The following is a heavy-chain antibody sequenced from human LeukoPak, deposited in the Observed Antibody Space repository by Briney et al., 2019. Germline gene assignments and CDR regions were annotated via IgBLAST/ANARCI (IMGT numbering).Heavy chain of an antibody. D-gene: IGHD6-25*01. V-gene: IGHV4-39*01. CDR1: GDSVSSSRYS. CDR3: ARTASGLQTEWFDP. J-gene: IGHJ5*02. CDR2: IYYSGSP. Sequence: SETLSLTCTVSGDSVSSSRYSWGWIRQPPGKGLEWIGNIYYSGSPYYNPSLKSRLTISLDTSKNQFSLKLSSLTATDTAVYYCARTASGLQTEWFDPWGQGTLVTVSS.